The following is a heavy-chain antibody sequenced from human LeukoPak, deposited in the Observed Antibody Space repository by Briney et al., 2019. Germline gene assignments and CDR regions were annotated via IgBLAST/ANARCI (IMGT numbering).Heavy chain of an antibody. Sequence: GASMKVSCKASGYTFTGYYMHWVRQAPGQGLEWMGWINPNSGGTNYAQNLQGRVTMTTDTSTSTAYMELRSLRSDDTAVYYCARDWVSTPQLDYWGQGTLVTVSS. CDR1: GYTFTGYY. J-gene: IGHJ4*02. CDR3: ARDWVSTPQLDY. CDR2: INPNSGGT. D-gene: IGHD5/OR15-5a*01. V-gene: IGHV1-2*02.